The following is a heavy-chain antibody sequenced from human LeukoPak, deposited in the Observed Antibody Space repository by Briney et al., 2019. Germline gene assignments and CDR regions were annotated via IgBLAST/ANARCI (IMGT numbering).Heavy chain of an antibody. CDR1: GYTFTSYG. D-gene: IGHD4-17*01. CDR2: ISAYNGNI. J-gene: IGHJ6*02. CDR3: ARDNHDYGDYGFYYYGMDV. V-gene: IGHV1-18*01. Sequence: ASVKVSCKASGYTFTSYGISWVRQAPGQGLEWMGWISAYNGNINYAQKLQGRVTMTTDTSTSTAYMELRSLRSDDTAVYYCARDNHDYGDYGFYYYGMDVWGQGTTVTVSS.